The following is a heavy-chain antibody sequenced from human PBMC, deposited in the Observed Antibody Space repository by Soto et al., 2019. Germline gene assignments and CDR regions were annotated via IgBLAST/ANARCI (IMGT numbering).Heavy chain of an antibody. V-gene: IGHV3-30*04. CDR2: ISFDGTNK. CDR3: ARDSPYYYDSRQYYNAFDI. Sequence: QVQLVESGGGVVQPGGSLRLSCVASGFTFSDYSVHWVRQAPGKGLEWVAVISFDGTNKYFADSVKGRFTISRDNSKNTLYLQMDSLRPEDTAVYFCARDSPYYYDSRQYYNAFDIWGQGTKVTVSS. J-gene: IGHJ3*02. CDR1: GFTFSDYS. D-gene: IGHD3-22*01.